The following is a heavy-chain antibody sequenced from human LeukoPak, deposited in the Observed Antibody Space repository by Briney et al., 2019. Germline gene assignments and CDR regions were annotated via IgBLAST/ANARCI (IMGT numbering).Heavy chain of an antibody. J-gene: IGHJ4*02. Sequence: SETLSLTCTVSGGSISAISGGPYYWSWIRQPPGKGLEWIGEINHSGSANYNPSLKSRVTISVDMSKNQFSLKLSSVTAADTAVYYCARARGDYYDSSGYYSAFDYWGQGTLVTVSS. D-gene: IGHD3-22*01. CDR3: ARARGDYYDSSGYYSAFDY. CDR2: INHSGSA. CDR1: GGSISAISGGPYY. V-gene: IGHV4-34*01.